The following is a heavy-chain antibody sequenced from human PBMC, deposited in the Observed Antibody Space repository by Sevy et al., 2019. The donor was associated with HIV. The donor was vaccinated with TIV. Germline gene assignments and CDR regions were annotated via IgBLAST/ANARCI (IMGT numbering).Heavy chain of an antibody. CDR3: ATAREYYQDSSGYLDF. CDR1: GYTLTGLS. Sequence: ASVKVSCKVSGYTLTGLSMHWVRQAPGKGLGWMGRFDPEDGETIYAQNFQGRVTLTEDTSRDTAYMELSSLRYEDMAVYYCATAREYYQDSSGYLDFWGQGTLVTVSS. CDR2: FDPEDGET. V-gene: IGHV1-24*01. J-gene: IGHJ4*02. D-gene: IGHD3-22*01.